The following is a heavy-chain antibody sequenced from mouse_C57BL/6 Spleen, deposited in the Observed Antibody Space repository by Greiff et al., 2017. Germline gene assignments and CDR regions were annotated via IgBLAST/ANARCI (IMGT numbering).Heavy chain of an antibody. J-gene: IGHJ2*01. CDR2: IYPRSGNT. D-gene: IGHD2-1*01. CDR1: GYTFTSYG. Sequence: QVQLQQSGAELARPGASVKLSCKASGYTFTSYGISWVKQRTGQGLEWIGEIYPRSGNTYYNEKFKGKATLTADKSSSTAYMELRSLTSEDSAVYFCARGGATYGNYVGLDYWGQGTTLTVSS. V-gene: IGHV1-81*01. CDR3: ARGGATYGNYVGLDY.